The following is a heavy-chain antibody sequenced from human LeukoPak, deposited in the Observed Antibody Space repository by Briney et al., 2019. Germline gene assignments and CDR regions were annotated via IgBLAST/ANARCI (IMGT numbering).Heavy chain of an antibody. D-gene: IGHD3-22*01. Sequence: SVKVSCKASGGTFSSYAISWVRQAPGQGLEWMGGIIPIFGTANYAQKFQGRVTITADESTSTAYMELSSLRSEDTAVYYCARGRWPYDSSGYYFDYWGQGALVTVSS. CDR1: GGTFSSYA. V-gene: IGHV1-69*13. CDR3: ARGRWPYDSSGYYFDY. J-gene: IGHJ4*02. CDR2: IIPIFGTA.